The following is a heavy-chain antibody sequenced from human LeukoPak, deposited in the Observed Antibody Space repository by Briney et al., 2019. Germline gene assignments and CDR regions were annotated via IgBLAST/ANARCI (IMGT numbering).Heavy chain of an antibody. V-gene: IGHV3-74*01. Sequence: GGSLRLSCAASGFTFSDYWMHWVRQAPGKGLVWLSRVNKDGSETKYADTVKGRFTISRDNAKNTLFLQMNSLRAEDTAVYYCTARYCSGATCSYYWGQGTLVTVSS. CDR3: TARYCSGATCSYY. CDR2: VNKDGSET. D-gene: IGHD2-15*01. CDR1: GFTFSDYW. J-gene: IGHJ4*02.